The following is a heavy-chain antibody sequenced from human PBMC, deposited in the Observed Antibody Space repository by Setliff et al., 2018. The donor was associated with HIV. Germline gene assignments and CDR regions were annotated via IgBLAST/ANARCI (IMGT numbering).Heavy chain of an antibody. CDR3: ARGGGSRAATSSYYYMDV. V-gene: IGHV2-5*02. J-gene: IGHJ6*03. D-gene: IGHD2-15*01. CDR2: IYWDDDK. CDR1: GFSLSTSGVG. Sequence: SGPTLVNPTQTLTLTCTFSGFSLSTSGVGVGWIRQPPGKALEWLALIYWDDDKRYRPSLKSRLTITKDTSKNQVVLTMTNMDPVDTAVYYCARGGGSRAATSSYYYMDVWGKGTTVTVSS.